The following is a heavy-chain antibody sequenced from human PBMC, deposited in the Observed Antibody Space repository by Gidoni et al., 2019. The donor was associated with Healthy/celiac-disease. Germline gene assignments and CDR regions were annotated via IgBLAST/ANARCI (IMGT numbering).Heavy chain of an antibody. D-gene: IGHD3-22*01. CDR1: GYTFTGYY. Sequence: QVQLVQSGAEVKKPGASVKVSCKASGYTFTGYYMHWVRQAPGQGLEWMGWINPNSGGTNYAQKFQGRVTMTRDTSISTAYMELSRLRSDDTAVYYCARETYYYDQEGAFDIWGQGTMVTVSS. CDR3: ARETYYYDQEGAFDI. J-gene: IGHJ3*02. V-gene: IGHV1-2*02. CDR2: INPNSGGT.